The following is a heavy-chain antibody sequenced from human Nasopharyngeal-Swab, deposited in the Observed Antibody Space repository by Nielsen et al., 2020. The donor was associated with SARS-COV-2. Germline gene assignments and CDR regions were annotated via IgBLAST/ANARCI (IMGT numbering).Heavy chain of an antibody. J-gene: IGHJ6*02. CDR1: GFRFGSYG. Sequence: GESLKISCATSGFRFGSYGMHWVRQAPDKGLEWVAVIWYDGGNKYYADSVKGRFTISRDNSKNTLYLQMNRLRAEDTAVYYCARGLGRYYGSGSYYNSGLGSRYYYGMDVWGQGTTVTVSS. V-gene: IGHV3-33*01. D-gene: IGHD3-10*01. CDR2: IWYDGGNK. CDR3: ARGLGRYYGSGSYYNSGLGSRYYYGMDV.